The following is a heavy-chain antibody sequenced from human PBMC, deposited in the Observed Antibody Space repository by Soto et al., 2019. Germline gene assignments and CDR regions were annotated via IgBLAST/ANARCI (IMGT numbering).Heavy chain of an antibody. CDR3: AKSRYSDSSGDFYDY. D-gene: IGHD3-22*01. CDR1: ALSLNNYA. J-gene: IGHJ4*02. CDR2: IGGSGRTT. Sequence: GFLRLSWAAAALSLNNYAMSWVRQAPGKGLEWVSGIGGSGRTTSYADSVKGRFTISRDNSNNTLFLPMNSLRAEDTAVYYCAKSRYSDSSGDFYDYWGQGTLVTVSS. V-gene: IGHV3-23*01.